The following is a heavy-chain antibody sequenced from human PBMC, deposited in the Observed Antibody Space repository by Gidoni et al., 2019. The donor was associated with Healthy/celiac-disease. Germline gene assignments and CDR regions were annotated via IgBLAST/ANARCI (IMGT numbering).Heavy chain of an antibody. D-gene: IGHD2-2*01. CDR2: IGGSGGST. CDR1: GFTFSSYA. Sequence: EVQPLESGGGLVQPGGSLRLSLAASGFTFSSYAMRWVRQAPGKGLEWVSAIGGSGGSTYYADSVKGRFTISRDNSKNTLYLQMNSLRAEDTAVYYCAKVPKIVVVPAASHFDYWGQVTLVTVSS. V-gene: IGHV3-23*01. CDR3: AKVPKIVVVPAASHFDY. J-gene: IGHJ4*02.